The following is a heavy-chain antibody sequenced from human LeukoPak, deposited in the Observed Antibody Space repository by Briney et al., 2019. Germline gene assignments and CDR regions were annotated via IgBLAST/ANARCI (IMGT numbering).Heavy chain of an antibody. CDR3: ARSFGYYYDSSGQFDY. CDR1: GFTFSSYS. V-gene: IGHV3-48*02. D-gene: IGHD3-22*01. J-gene: IGHJ4*02. Sequence: GGSLRLSCAASGFTFSSYSMNWVRQAPGKGQEWVSYISSSSSTIYYADSVKGRFTISRDNAKNSLYLQMNSLRDEDTAVYYCARSFGYYYDSSGQFDYWGQGTLVTVSS. CDR2: ISSSSSTI.